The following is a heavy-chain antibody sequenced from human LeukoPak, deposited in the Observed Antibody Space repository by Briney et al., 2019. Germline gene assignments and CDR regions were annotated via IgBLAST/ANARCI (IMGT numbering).Heavy chain of an antibody. D-gene: IGHD3-22*01. V-gene: IGHV4-4*09. CDR2: IYTSGST. J-gene: IGHJ5*02. CDR1: GGSISSYY. Sequence: SETLSLTCTVSGGSISSYYWSWIRQPTGKGLEWIGYIYTSGSTNYNPSLKSRVTISVDTSKNQFSLKLSSVTAADTAVYYCARWTYYDSSGSEFDPWGQGTLVTVSS. CDR3: ARWTYYDSSGSEFDP.